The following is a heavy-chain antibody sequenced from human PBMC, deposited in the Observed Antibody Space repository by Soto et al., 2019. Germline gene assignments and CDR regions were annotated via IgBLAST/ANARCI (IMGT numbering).Heavy chain of an antibody. CDR1: GGTFSNYP. J-gene: IGHJ2*01. Sequence: QVQLVQSGAEVKKPGSSVKVSCKASGGTFSNYPISWVRQDPGQGLEWMGGIIPIFGTVNYAQKFQGRVTITADESTSTAYKELSSLRSEDTAVYYCARGNHRWLQLWYFDLWGRGTRVTVSS. CDR3: ARGNHRWLQLWYFDL. V-gene: IGHV1-69*12. CDR2: IIPIFGTV. D-gene: IGHD5-12*01.